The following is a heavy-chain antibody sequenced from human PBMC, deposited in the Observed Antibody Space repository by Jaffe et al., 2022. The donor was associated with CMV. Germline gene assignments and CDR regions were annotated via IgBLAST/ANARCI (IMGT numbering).Heavy chain of an antibody. J-gene: IGHJ3*02. CDR1: GGSIRSSSYY. CDR2: IDYSGST. V-gene: IGHV4-39*01. CDR3: ARQGKTFAGGFNDAFDI. Sequence: QLQLQGSGPGLVKPSETLSLTCAVSGGSIRSSSYYWGWIRQAPGKGLEWIGNIDYSGSTYYNPSLKSRVTISVDTSKNQFSLRLNSVTAADTAVYYCARQGKTFAGGFNDAFDIWDQGTVVAVSS. D-gene: IGHD3-16*01.